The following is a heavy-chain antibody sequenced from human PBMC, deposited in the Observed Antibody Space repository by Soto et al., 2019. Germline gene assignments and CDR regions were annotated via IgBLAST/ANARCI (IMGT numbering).Heavy chain of an antibody. CDR1: GFTFSSYS. Sequence: GGSLRLSCAASGFTFSSYSMNWVRQAPGKGLEWVSYISSSSSTIYYEDSVKGRFTISRDNAKNSLYLQMNSLRAEDTAVYYCARTGTTNAFDIWGQGTMVTVSS. J-gene: IGHJ3*02. CDR2: ISSSSSTI. CDR3: ARTGTTNAFDI. V-gene: IGHV3-48*04. D-gene: IGHD1-1*01.